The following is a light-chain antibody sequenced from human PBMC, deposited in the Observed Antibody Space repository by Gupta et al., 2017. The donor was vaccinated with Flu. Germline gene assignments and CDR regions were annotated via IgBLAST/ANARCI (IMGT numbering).Light chain of an antibody. J-gene: IGKJ2*01. CDR3: QKHSNWAPYT. CDR2: DAS. CDR1: QSVGTY. Sequence: EIVLTQSAATLSLSPGERATLSCRASQSVGTYLAWYQHQPGQTPRLLIDDASNRDTGITARFGGSGCGKDFPLTISSREPEDFAGYYCQKHSNWAPYTFGQGTKLEI. V-gene: IGKV3-11*01.